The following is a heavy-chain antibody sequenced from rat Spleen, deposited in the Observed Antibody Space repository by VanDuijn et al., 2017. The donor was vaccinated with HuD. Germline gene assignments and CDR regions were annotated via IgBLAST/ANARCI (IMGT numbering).Heavy chain of an antibody. D-gene: IGHD1-4*01. Sequence: EVQLVESGGGAVQPGRSMKLSCAASGLSFSNYDMAWVRQAPKKGLEWVASISYEGSSTYYGDSVKGRFTISKDNAKSTLYLQMNSLRSEDTATYYCAREALPGYNFPFAYWGQGTLVTVSS. V-gene: IGHV5-22*01. J-gene: IGHJ3*01. CDR2: ISYEGSST. CDR3: AREALPGYNFPFAY. CDR1: GLSFSNYD.